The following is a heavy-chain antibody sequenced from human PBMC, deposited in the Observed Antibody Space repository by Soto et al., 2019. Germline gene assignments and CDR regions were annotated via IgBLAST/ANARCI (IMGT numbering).Heavy chain of an antibody. CDR2: IFYTGST. Sequence: PSETLSLTCTVSGDSMNNFYWSWIRQPPGKTLEWIGNIFYTGSTTYNPSLESRITMSVDTSKNQFSLRLSSVSAADTAVYFCAKYRRTAAEGYTLDYWGRGTLVTFYS. V-gene: IGHV4-59*01. D-gene: IGHD6-13*01. CDR3: AKYRRTAAEGYTLDY. CDR1: GDSMNNFY. J-gene: IGHJ4*02.